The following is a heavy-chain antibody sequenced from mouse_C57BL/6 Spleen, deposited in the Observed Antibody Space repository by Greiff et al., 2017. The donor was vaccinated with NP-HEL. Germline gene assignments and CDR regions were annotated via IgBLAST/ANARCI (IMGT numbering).Heavy chain of an antibody. CDR1: GYAFSSSW. J-gene: IGHJ1*03. CDR3: ARDLDGSGYFDV. D-gene: IGHD1-1*01. V-gene: IGHV1-82*01. Sequence: QVQLQQSGPELVKPGASVKISCKASGYAFSSSWMNWVKQRPGKGLEWIGRIYPGDGDTNYNGKFKGKATLTADKSSSTAYMQLSSLTSEDSAVYFCARDLDGSGYFDVWGTGTTVTVSS. CDR2: IYPGDGDT.